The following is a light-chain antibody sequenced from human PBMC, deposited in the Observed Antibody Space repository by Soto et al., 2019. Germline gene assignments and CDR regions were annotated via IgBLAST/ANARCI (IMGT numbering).Light chain of an antibody. CDR2: AAS. J-gene: IGKJ3*01. CDR3: QQLNTYPRT. V-gene: IGKV1-12*01. CDR1: QAVSTW. Sequence: DIQMTQSPSFVSASVGDRVTITCRASQAVSTWLAWYQQKPGDAPKLLIYAASTLQSGVPSRFSGSGSGTDFTLTISSLQPEDFATYYCQQLNTYPRTFGPGTKWIS.